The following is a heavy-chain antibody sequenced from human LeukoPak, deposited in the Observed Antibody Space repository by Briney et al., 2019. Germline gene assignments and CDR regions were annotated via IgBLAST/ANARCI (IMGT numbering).Heavy chain of an antibody. CDR1: GGSFSGYY. CDR3: ATYYYGSGSYPNWFDP. J-gene: IGHJ5*02. CDR2: INHSGST. Sequence: SETLSLTCAVYGGSFSGYYWSWIRQPPGKGLEWIGEINHSGSTNYNPSPKSRVTISVDTSKNQFSLKLSSVTAADTAVYYCATYYYGSGSYPNWFDPWGQGTLVTVSS. D-gene: IGHD3-10*01. V-gene: IGHV4-34*01.